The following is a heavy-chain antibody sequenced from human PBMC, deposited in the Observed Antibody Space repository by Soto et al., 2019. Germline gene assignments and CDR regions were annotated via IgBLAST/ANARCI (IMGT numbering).Heavy chain of an antibody. CDR1: GXSIRNHNW. V-gene: IGHV4-28*01. Sequence: XTLSLACTASGXSIRNHNWWGWFLQPPGKGLEWIGYIFYSGYAEYNPSLRSRVTMSVDTPKSHFSLKLSSVTAVDTAVYYCARNYNGSYGYFDSWGQGTLGTVSS. CDR2: IFYSGYA. D-gene: IGHD3-16*01. J-gene: IGHJ4*02. CDR3: ARNYNGSYGYFDS.